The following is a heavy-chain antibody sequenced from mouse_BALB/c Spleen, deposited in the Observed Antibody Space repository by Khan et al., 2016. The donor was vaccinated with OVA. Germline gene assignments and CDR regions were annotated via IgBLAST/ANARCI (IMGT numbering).Heavy chain of an antibody. D-gene: IGHD2-14*01. CDR1: GFSLSRYN. Sequence: VQLVESGPGLVAPSQSLYITCTVSGFSLSRYNIHWVRQPPGKGLEWLGMIWGAGGTDYNSTLTSRLCISKDNSKGQVFLKMNSLQTDDSAMYYCARAYYRYDGYYAMDYWGQGTSVTVSS. V-gene: IGHV2-6-4*01. CDR2: IWGAGGT. J-gene: IGHJ4*01. CDR3: ARAYYRYDGYYAMDY.